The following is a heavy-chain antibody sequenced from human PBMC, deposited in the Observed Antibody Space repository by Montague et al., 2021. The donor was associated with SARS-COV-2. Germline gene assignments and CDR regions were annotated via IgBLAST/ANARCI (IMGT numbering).Heavy chain of an antibody. CDR3: AKNFPGQFYFDD. D-gene: IGHD2/OR15-2a*01. CDR1: GFTFSTYA. J-gene: IGHJ4*02. CDR2: ISSGGNK. Sequence: SLRLSCAASGFTFSTYAMNWVRQAPGKGLEWVSGISSGGNKHHXXXVTGRFTIPRDDSRNTLYLQMHSLRAEDTAMYYCAKNFPGQFYFDDWGQGTLVAVSS. V-gene: IGHV3-23*01.